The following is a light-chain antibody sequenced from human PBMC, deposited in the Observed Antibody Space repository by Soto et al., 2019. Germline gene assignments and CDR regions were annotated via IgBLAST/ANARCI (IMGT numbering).Light chain of an antibody. J-gene: IGKJ4*01. CDR1: QGIRNY. Sequence: DIQMTQSPYAMSASVGDRVTITCRASQGIRNYLAWFQQKPGKVPKRLIYGASSLQSGVPSRFNGSGSGTEFTLTISSLQPEDFATYYCLQHKSYPLTFGGGTKVEIK. V-gene: IGKV1-17*03. CDR2: GAS. CDR3: LQHKSYPLT.